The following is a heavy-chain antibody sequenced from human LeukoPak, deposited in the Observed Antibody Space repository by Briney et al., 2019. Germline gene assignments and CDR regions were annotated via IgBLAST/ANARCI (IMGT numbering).Heavy chain of an antibody. CDR2: ITSSSSTI. V-gene: IGHV3-48*04. Sequence: PGGSLRLSCAASGFTFSSYAMNWVRQAPGKGLEWVSYITSSSSTIYYADSVKGRFTISRDNAKNSLYLQMNSLRAEDTAVYYCARARESGVTDRYYYYGMDVWGQGTTVTVSS. D-gene: IGHD3-10*01. CDR3: ARARESGVTDRYYYYGMDV. J-gene: IGHJ6*02. CDR1: GFTFSSYA.